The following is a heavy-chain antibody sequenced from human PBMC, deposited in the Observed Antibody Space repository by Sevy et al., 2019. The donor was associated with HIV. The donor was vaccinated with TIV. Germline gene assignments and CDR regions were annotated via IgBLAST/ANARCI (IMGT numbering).Heavy chain of an antibody. Sequence: PSETLSLTCTVSGGSISTYYWNWIRQPPGKGLEWIGYIYYSGNTNYNPSLTSRVSMSVDTSKNHFSLKLSSVTAADTAMYYCARGGPNQQQLDYFDYWGQGTLVTVSS. CDR3: ARGGPNQQQLDYFDY. V-gene: IGHV4-59*01. CDR1: GGSISTYY. CDR2: IYYSGNT. D-gene: IGHD1-1*01. J-gene: IGHJ4*02.